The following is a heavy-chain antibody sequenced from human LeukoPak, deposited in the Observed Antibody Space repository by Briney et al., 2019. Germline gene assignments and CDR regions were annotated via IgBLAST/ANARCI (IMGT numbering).Heavy chain of an antibody. CDR1: GFTFSSYS. Sequence: PGGSLRLSCAASGFTFSSYSMNWVRQAPGKGLEWVSYISSSSSTIYYADSVKGRFTISRDNAKNSLYLQMNSLRAEDTAVYYCARTYYDILTGRLLGYFDYWGQGTLVTVSS. V-gene: IGHV3-48*01. CDR2: ISSSSSTI. CDR3: ARTYYDILTGRLLGYFDY. J-gene: IGHJ4*02. D-gene: IGHD3-9*01.